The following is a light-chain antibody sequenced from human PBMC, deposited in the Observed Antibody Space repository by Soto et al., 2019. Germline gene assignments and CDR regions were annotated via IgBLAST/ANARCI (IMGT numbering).Light chain of an antibody. Sequence: DIVVTQSPVSLPVTPGEPASISCRSSQSLLQRNGNNYLHWYVQKPGQSPQLLIYMASTRASGVPDRFSGSGSGTEFTLTIDSLQPGDFAVYYCHQYNSYSPFTFGPGTKVDIK. CDR2: MAS. V-gene: IGKV2-28*01. CDR1: QSLLQRNGNNY. CDR3: HQYNSYSPFT. J-gene: IGKJ3*01.